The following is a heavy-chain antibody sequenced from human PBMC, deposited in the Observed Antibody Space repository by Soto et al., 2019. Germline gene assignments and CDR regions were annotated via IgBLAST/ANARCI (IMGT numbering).Heavy chain of an antibody. CDR1: VGSISIYY. J-gene: IGHJ4*02. D-gene: IGHD2-8*02. Sequence: SETLCVTCTFSVGSISIYYWSWIRQPPGKGLEWIGYIYYSGSTNYNPSLKSRVTISVDTSKNQLSLKLSSATAADTAVYYCARADLSWWLVDYWGQGTMVTVSS. CDR2: IYYSGST. CDR3: ARADLSWWLVDY. V-gene: IGHV4-59*01.